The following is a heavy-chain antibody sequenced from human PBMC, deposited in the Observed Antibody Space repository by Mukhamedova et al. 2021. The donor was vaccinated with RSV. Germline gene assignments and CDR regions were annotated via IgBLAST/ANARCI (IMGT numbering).Heavy chain of an antibody. D-gene: IGHD4-17*01. Sequence: WMGRIIPIFGTANYAQKFQGRVTITADESTSTAYMELSSLRSEDTAVYYCARDADYGDYNRAFEYWGQGTLVTVYS. J-gene: IGHJ4*02. V-gene: IGHV1-69*15. CDR3: ARDADYGDYNRAFEY. CDR2: IIPIFGTA.